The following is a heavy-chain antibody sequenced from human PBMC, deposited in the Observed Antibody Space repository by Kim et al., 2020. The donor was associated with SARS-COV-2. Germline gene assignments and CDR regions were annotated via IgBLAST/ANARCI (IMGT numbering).Heavy chain of an antibody. CDR3: ARDRVITMVRGVITWYYYYGMDV. CDR1: GFTFSSYA. CDR2: ISYDGSNK. Sequence: GGSLRLSCAASGFTFSSYAMHWVRQAPGKGLEWVAVISYDGSNKYYADSVKGRFTISRDNSKNTLYLQMNSLRAEDTAVYYCARDRVITMVRGVITWYYYYGMDVWGQGTTVTVSS. V-gene: IGHV3-30*04. J-gene: IGHJ6*02. D-gene: IGHD3-10*01.